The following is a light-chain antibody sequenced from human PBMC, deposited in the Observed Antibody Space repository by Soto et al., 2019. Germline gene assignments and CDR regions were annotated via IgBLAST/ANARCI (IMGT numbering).Light chain of an antibody. CDR2: AAS. CDR1: QGISSY. V-gene: IGKV1-9*01. J-gene: IGKJ5*01. CDR3: QGLNNYPLT. Sequence: DILLTQSPSFLSASVGDRVTITCRASQGISSYLAWYQQKPGKAPKFLIYAASTLPCGVPSRFSGSGSGTEFTLTISCLQPEDFATYYCQGLNNYPLTFGQGTRLEIK.